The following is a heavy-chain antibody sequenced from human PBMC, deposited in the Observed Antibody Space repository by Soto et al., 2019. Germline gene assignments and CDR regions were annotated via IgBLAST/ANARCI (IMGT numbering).Heavy chain of an antibody. J-gene: IGHJ6*02. CDR1: GFTFSSYG. V-gene: IGHV3-30*18. D-gene: IGHD6-6*01. CDR2: ISYDGSDK. Sequence: GGSLRLSCAASGFTFSSYGMHWVRQAPGKGLEWVAVISYDGSDKYYADSVKGRFTISRDNSKNTLYLQMNSLRAEDTAVYYCAKSIIPYSSSSYYYYYGMDVWGQGTTVTVSS. CDR3: AKSIIPYSSSSYYYYYGMDV.